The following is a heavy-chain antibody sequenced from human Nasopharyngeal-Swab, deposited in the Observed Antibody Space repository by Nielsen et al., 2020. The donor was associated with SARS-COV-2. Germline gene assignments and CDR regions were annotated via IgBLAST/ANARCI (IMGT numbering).Heavy chain of an antibody. Sequence: SETLSLTCTVSGGSISSYYWSWIRQPPGKGLEWIGYIYYSGSTNYNPSLKSRVTISVDTSKNQFSLKLSSVTAADTAVYYCARGYDSSGYYYPLDYWGQGTTVTVSS. V-gene: IGHV4-59*01. CDR1: GGSISSYY. J-gene: IGHJ4*03. D-gene: IGHD3-22*01. CDR2: IYYSGST. CDR3: ARGYDSSGYYYPLDY.